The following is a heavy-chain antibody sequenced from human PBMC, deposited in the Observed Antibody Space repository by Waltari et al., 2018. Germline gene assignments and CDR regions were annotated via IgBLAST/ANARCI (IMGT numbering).Heavy chain of an antibody. V-gene: IGHV1-69*05. D-gene: IGHD1-1*01. CDR3: ARDRSWNDFYY. CDR2: SMPIFGTA. Sequence: QVQLVQSGAEVKKHGSSVKVSCKASGGTFSSYAISWVLQSPGQGLEWMGGSMPIFGTANDAQKFQGRVTITTDESTSTAYMELSSLRSEDTAVYYCARDRSWNDFYYWGQGTLVTVSS. CDR1: GGTFSSYA. J-gene: IGHJ4*02.